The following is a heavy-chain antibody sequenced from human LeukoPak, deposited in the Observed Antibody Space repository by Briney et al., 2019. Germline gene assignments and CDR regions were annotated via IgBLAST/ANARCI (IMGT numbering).Heavy chain of an antibody. Sequence: GGSLRLSCIASGVTFDNYGMSWVRQVPGKGLEWVSGITRNGGTTDYADSVKGRFTISRDNAKNSLYLQMSSLRAEDTALYHCARGYLKGPFDIWGQGTMVTVSS. D-gene: IGHD5-18*01. CDR3: ARGYLKGPFDI. J-gene: IGHJ3*02. V-gene: IGHV3-20*01. CDR2: ITRNGGTT. CDR1: GVTFDNYG.